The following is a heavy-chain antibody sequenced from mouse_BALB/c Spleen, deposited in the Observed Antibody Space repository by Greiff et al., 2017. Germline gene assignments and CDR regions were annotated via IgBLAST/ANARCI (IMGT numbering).Heavy chain of an antibody. CDR1: GFTFSSFG. V-gene: IGHV5-17*02. D-gene: IGHD1-1*01. Sequence: EVHLVESGGGLVQPGGSRKLSCAASGFTFSSFGMHWVRQAPEKGLEWVAYISSGSSTIYYADTVKGRFTISRDNPKNTLFLQMTSLRSEDTAMYYCARESTTVVAPYYYAMDYWGQGTSVTVSS. CDR3: ARESTTVVAPYYYAMDY. J-gene: IGHJ4*01. CDR2: ISSGSSTI.